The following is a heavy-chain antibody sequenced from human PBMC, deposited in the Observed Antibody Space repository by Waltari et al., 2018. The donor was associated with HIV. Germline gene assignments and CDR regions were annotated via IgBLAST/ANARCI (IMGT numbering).Heavy chain of an antibody. D-gene: IGHD3-3*01. CDR2: ISWNSGIT. J-gene: IGHJ5*01. CDR3: AKGGSHLTIFEAWFDS. CDR1: GFPFDAYP. Sequence: EVQLVESGGGLVQPGRSLRLSCAASGFPFDAYPMLWVRQSPGKGLEWVSGISWNSGITDYGDSVKGRFTISRDNAKNSLYLQMNSLTVEDTAFYYCAKGGSHLTIFEAWFDSWGQGTLVTVSS. V-gene: IGHV3-9*01.